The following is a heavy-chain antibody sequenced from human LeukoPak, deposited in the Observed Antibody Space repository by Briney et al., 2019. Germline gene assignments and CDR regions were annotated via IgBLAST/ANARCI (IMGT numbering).Heavy chain of an antibody. CDR3: AGGYDPKAVDAFDI. D-gene: IGHD3-16*01. V-gene: IGHV4-59*01. CDR2: IIYSGST. Sequence: SETLSLICTVSGGSISSYYWSWMRQPPGKGLEGRGYIIYSGSTNYNPSLTSRVTITVETSKNQCSLRLSSVTAADTAVYYCAGGYDPKAVDAFDIWGQGTMVTVSS. J-gene: IGHJ3*02. CDR1: GGSISSYY.